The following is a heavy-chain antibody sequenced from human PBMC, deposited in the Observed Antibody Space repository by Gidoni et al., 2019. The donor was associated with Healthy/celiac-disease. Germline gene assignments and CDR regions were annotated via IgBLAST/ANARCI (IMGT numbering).Heavy chain of an antibody. CDR2: ISSSSSYI. CDR3: ARRTYRSGWYAGVDY. V-gene: IGHV3-21*01. Sequence: EVPLVESGGGVVTPGVSLRLSCAASGFTFSRYSMNWVRQAPGQGLEWVSSISSSSSYIYYADSVKGRFTISRDNAKNSLYLQMNSLRAEDTAVYYCARRTYRSGWYAGVDYWGQGTLVTVSS. D-gene: IGHD6-19*01. J-gene: IGHJ4*02. CDR1: GFTFSRYS.